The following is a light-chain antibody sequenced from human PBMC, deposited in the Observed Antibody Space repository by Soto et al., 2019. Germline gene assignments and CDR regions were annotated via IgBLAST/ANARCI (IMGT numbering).Light chain of an antibody. CDR1: SSDVGGYNY. Sequence: QSALSQPASVTGSPGQSITISCTGTSSDVGGYNYVSWYQHHPGKAPKLMIYDVTYRPSGVSNRFSGSKSGNTASLTISGLQAEDEADYYCTSYTSSSTGVFGTGTKVPVL. CDR3: TSYTSSSTGV. V-gene: IGLV2-14*03. CDR2: DVT. J-gene: IGLJ1*01.